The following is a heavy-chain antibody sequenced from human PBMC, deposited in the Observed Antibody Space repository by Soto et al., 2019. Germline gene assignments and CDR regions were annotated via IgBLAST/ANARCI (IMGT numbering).Heavy chain of an antibody. D-gene: IGHD4-17*01. CDR1: GGTFSSYT. CDR2: IIPILGIA. CDR3: AVNDYGDYSAHDY. J-gene: IGHJ4*02. Sequence: QVQLVQSGAEVKKPGSSVKVSCKASGGTFSSYTISWVRQAPGQGLEWMGRIIPILGIANYAQKFQGRVTISADESTSDAYMELSSLRYAGTAVYFCAVNDYGDYSAHDYWGQGTLVTVSS. V-gene: IGHV1-69*02.